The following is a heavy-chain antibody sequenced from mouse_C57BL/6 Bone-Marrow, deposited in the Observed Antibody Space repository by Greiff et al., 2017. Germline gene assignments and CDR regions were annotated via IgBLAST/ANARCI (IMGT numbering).Heavy chain of an antibody. J-gene: IGHJ2*01. Sequence: VQLQQPGAELVMPGASVKLSCKASGYTFTSYWMHWVKQRPGQGLEWIGEIDPSDSYTNYNQKFKGKSTLTVDKSSSTAYMQLSSLTSEDSAVYYRARRGPLTTVVANYYFDYWGQGTTLTVSS. D-gene: IGHD1-1*01. CDR1: GYTFTSYW. V-gene: IGHV1-69*01. CDR3: ARRGPLTTVVANYYFDY. CDR2: IDPSDSYT.